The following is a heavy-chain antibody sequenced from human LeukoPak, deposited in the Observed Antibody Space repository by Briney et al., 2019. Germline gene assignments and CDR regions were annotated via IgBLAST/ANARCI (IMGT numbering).Heavy chain of an antibody. J-gene: IGHJ3*02. CDR1: GFTFSSYA. CDR2: ISYDGSNK. D-gene: IGHD3-16*02. Sequence: GGSLRLSCAASGFTFSSYAMHWVRQAPGKGLEWVAVISYDGSNKYYADSVKGRFTISRDNAKNSLYLQMNSLRDEDTALYYCAKEVTFGGVIALDGFDIWGQGTMVTVSS. V-gene: IGHV3-30-3*02. CDR3: AKEVTFGGVIALDGFDI.